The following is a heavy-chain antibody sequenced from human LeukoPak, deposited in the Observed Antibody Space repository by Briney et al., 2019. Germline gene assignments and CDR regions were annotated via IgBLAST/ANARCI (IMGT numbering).Heavy chain of an antibody. V-gene: IGHV3-30*18. CDR2: ISYDGSNK. CDR1: GFTFSSYG. J-gene: IGHJ6*02. Sequence: GGSLRLSCAASGFTFSSYGMHWVRQAPGKGLEWVAVISYDGSNKYYADSVKGRFTISRDNSKNTLYLQMNSLRAEDTAVYYCAKDSYSSSWHHLYYYYGMDVWGQGTTVTVSS. CDR3: AKDSYSSSWHHLYYYYGMDV. D-gene: IGHD6-13*01.